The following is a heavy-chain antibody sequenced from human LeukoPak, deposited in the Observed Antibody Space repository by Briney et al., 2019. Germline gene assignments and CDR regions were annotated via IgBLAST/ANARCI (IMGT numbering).Heavy chain of an antibody. J-gene: IGHJ6*03. D-gene: IGHD5-18*01. CDR3: ARDHRGYSYGSEQYHYYYMDV. CDR1: GFTVSSNY. Sequence: PGGSLRLSCAASGFTVSSNYMSWVRQAPGKGLEWVAVISYDGSNKYYADSVKGRFTISRDNSKNTLYLQMNSLRAEDTAVYHCARDHRGYSYGSEQYHYYYMDVWGKGTTVTVSS. V-gene: IGHV3-30*03. CDR2: ISYDGSNK.